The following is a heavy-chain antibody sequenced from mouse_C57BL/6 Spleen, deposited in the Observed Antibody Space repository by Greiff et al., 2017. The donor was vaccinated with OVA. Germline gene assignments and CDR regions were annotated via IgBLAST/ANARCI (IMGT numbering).Heavy chain of an antibody. D-gene: IGHD2-4*01. CDR2: IYPGSGNT. V-gene: IGHV1-76*01. J-gene: IGHJ4*01. CDR3: AREIYYDFDYYAMDY. Sequence: LQESGAELVRPGASVKLSCKASGYTFTDYYINWVKQRPGQGLEWIARIYPGSGNTYYNEKFKGKATLTAEKSSSTAYMQLSSLTSEDSAVYFCAREIYYDFDYYAMDYWGQGTSVTVSS. CDR1: GYTFTDYY.